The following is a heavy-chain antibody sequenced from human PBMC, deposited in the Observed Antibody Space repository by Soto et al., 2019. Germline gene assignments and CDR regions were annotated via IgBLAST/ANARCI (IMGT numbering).Heavy chain of an antibody. CDR1: GGSISSSSYY. D-gene: IGHD6-25*01. CDR3: ARQAATTS. CDR2: IYYSGST. Sequence: QLQLQESGPGLVKPSETLSLTCTVSGGSISSSSYYWGWIRQPPGKGLEWIGSIYYSGSTYYNPSLKSRATIPVDPPKNKFPLKLGLVPARDTAVFYWARQAATTSWGQGPLVTFSS. J-gene: IGHJ5*02. V-gene: IGHV4-39*01.